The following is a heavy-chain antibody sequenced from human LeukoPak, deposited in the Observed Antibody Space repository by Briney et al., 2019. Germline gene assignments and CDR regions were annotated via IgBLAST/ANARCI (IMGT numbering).Heavy chain of an antibody. CDR2: INHSGST. D-gene: IGHD4-17*01. CDR3: ASLYLRGPRGYYMDV. J-gene: IGHJ4*02. V-gene: IGHV4-34*01. CDR1: GGSFSGYY. Sequence: SETLSLTCAVYGGSFSGYYWSWIRQPPGKGLEWIGEINHSGSTNYNPSLKSRVTISVDTSKNQFSLKLSSVTAADTAVYYCASLYLRGPRGYYMDVWGQGTLVTVSS.